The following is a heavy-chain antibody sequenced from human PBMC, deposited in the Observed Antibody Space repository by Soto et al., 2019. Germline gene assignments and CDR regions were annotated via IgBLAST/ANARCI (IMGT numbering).Heavy chain of an antibody. Sequence: PGGSLRLSCAASGFTFSSYAMSWVRQAPGKGLEWVSAISGSGGSTYYADSVKGRFTISRDNSKNTLYLQMNSLRAEDTAVYYCAIDYYDNSGYYYYYGMYVWGQRTTVTVSS. J-gene: IGHJ6*02. D-gene: IGHD3-22*01. CDR1: GFTFSSYA. CDR2: ISGSGGST. CDR3: AIDYYDNSGYYYYYGMYV. V-gene: IGHV3-23*01.